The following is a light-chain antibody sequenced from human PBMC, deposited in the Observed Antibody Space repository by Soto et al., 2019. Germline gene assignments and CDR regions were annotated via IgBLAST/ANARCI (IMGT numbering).Light chain of an antibody. CDR2: GAS. Sequence: EIVLTQSPGTLSLSPGERATLSCRASQSVSSSYLAWYQQKPGQAPGLLIYGASSRATGIPDRFSGSGSGTDFTLTISRLEPEDFAVYYCQQYGSSPLVTFGGGTKVEIK. CDR1: QSVSSSY. V-gene: IGKV3-20*01. J-gene: IGKJ4*01. CDR3: QQYGSSPLVT.